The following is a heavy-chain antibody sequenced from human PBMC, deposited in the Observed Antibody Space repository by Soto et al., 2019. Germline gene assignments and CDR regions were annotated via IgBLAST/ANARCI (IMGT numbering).Heavy chain of an antibody. V-gene: IGHV1-69*13. CDR1: GGTFSSYA. J-gene: IGHJ4*02. CDR2: IIPIFGTA. CDR3: ARVVAANYFDY. D-gene: IGHD6-25*01. Sequence: GASVKVSCKASGGTFSSYAVSWVRQAPGQGLEWMGGIIPIFGTANYAQKFQGRVTITADESTSTAYMELSSLRSEDTAVYYCARVVAANYFDYWGQGTLVTVSS.